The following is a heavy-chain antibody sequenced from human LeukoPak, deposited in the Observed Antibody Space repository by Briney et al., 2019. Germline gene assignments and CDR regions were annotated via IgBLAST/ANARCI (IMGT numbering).Heavy chain of an antibody. J-gene: IGHJ4*02. Sequence: PGGSLRLSCAASGFMFNNYAMSWVRQAPGKGLEWVSAIVGGGGDTYYADPVKGRFTISGDNSKNTLFLQMNSLTVADTAVYYCANAGHYWGQGTLVTVSS. V-gene: IGHV3-23*01. CDR2: IVGGGGDT. CDR1: GFMFNNYA. CDR3: ANAGHY.